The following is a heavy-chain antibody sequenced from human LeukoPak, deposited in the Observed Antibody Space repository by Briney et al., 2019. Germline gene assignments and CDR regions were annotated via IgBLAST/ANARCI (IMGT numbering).Heavy chain of an antibody. D-gene: IGHD4-17*01. V-gene: IGHV3-30*18. CDR3: AKDHRNGDYDIGY. J-gene: IGHJ4*02. CDR1: GFAFSSYG. CDR2: ISYDGSNK. Sequence: PGRSLRLSCAASGFAFSSYGMHWVRQAPGKGLEWVAVISYDGSNKYYADSVKGRFIISRDNSKNTLYLQMNSLRAEDTAVYYCAKDHRNGDYDIGYWGQGTLVTVSS.